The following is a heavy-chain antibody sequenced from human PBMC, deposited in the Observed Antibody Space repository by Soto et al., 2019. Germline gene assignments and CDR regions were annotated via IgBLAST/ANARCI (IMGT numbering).Heavy chain of an antibody. CDR2: IIPILNIA. J-gene: IGHJ5*02. V-gene: IGHV1-69*02. Sequence: QVQLVQSGAEVKKPGSSVKVSCKASGGTFSSYPISWVRQAPGQGLEWMGRIIPILNIANYAQKFQGRVTLTADKSTGRACMELSSLRSDDTAVYCSARTRAWTDSPCWFDPCGQGPRVTGSS. CDR1: GGTFSSYP. D-gene: IGHD2-21*02. CDR3: ARTRAWTDSPCWFDP.